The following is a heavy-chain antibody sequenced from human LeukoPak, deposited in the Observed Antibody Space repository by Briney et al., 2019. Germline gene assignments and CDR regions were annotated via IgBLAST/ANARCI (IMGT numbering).Heavy chain of an antibody. D-gene: IGHD2-2*01. CDR1: GGSFSGYY. Sequence: SETLSLTCAVYGGSFSGYYWSWIRQPPGKGLEWIGEINHSGSTNYNPSLKSRVTISVDTSKNQFSLKLSSVTAADTAVYYCARGTGYAVFDIWGQGTMVTVSS. CDR3: ARGTGYAVFDI. J-gene: IGHJ3*02. V-gene: IGHV4-34*01. CDR2: INHSGST.